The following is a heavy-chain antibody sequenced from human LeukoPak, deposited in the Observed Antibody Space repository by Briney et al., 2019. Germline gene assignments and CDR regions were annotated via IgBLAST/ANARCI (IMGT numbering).Heavy chain of an antibody. Sequence: GGSLRLSCAASGFTVSSNYMSWVRQAPGKGLEWVSVIYSGGNTYYADSVKGRFTISRDNSKNTLYLQMNSLRAEDTAVYYCAKDGPPYYYDSSGYYYYFDYWGQGTLVTVSS. CDR1: GFTVSSNY. J-gene: IGHJ4*02. CDR2: IYSGGNT. CDR3: AKDGPPYYYDSSGYYYYFDY. V-gene: IGHV3-66*01. D-gene: IGHD3-22*01.